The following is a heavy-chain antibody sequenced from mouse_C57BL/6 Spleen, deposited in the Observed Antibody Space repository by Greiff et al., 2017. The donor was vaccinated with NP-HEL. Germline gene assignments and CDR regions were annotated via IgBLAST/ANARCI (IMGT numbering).Heavy chain of an antibody. CDR2: ISDGGGYT. Sequence: EVKLVESGGGLVKPGGSLKLSCAASGFTFSSYAMSWVRQTPEKRLEWVATISDGGGYTNYPDNVKGRFTLTRDNAKNNLYMQLSHLKSEDTAMYYGARVGYGSSPWYFDVWGTGTTVTVSS. V-gene: IGHV5-4*03. D-gene: IGHD1-1*01. CDR3: ARVGYGSSPWYFDV. J-gene: IGHJ1*03. CDR1: GFTFSSYA.